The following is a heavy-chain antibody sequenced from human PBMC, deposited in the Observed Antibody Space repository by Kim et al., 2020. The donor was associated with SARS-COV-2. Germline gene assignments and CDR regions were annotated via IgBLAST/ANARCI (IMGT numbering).Heavy chain of an antibody. CDR1: GGSFSGYY. Sequence: SETLSLTCAVYGGSFSGYYWSWIRQPPGKGLEWIGEINHSGSTNYNPSLKSRVTISVDTSKNQFSLKLSSVTAADTAVYYCARGQIVVVPAALGVVMYYYYYIDVWGEGATVSVSS. CDR3: ARGQIVVVPAALGVVMYYYYYIDV. D-gene: IGHD2-2*01. V-gene: IGHV4-34*01. CDR2: INHSGST. J-gene: IGHJ6*03.